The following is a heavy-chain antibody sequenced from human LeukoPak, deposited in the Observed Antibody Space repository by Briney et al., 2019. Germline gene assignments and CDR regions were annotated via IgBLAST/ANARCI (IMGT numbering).Heavy chain of an antibody. D-gene: IGHD3-3*01. Sequence: GGSLRLSCAASGFTFKLYWMHWVRQAPGKGLEWVAFIRYDGSNKYYADSVKGRFTISRDNSKNTLYLQMNSLRAEDTAVYYCAKPPFGVGDYYYYYIDVWGKGTTVTVSS. J-gene: IGHJ6*03. CDR3: AKPPFGVGDYYYYYIDV. V-gene: IGHV3-30*02. CDR1: GFTFKLYW. CDR2: IRYDGSNK.